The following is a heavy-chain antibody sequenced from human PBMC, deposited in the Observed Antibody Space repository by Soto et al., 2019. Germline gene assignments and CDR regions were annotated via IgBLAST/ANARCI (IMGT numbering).Heavy chain of an antibody. CDR1: GFTFSNYA. CDR2: ISYDGDNE. D-gene: IGHD2-2*01. CDR3: AKDGGPVYCNSPGCSAKHFDY. J-gene: IGHJ4*02. V-gene: IGHV3-30*18. Sequence: QVQLVESGGGVVQPGRSLRLSCAASGFTFSNYAVHRVRQAPVKGLEWLAIISYDGDNEYYADSVRGRFTISRDNSKNTLYLQTNNLRHEDTAVYYCAKDGGPVYCNSPGCSAKHFDYWGQGTLVTVSS.